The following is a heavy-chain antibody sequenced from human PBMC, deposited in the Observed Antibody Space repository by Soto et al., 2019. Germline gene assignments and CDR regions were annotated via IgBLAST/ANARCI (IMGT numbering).Heavy chain of an antibody. D-gene: IGHD3-9*01. J-gene: IGHJ6*02. CDR3: GRERYDILTGYSHIGRYYYYYGMDV. V-gene: IGHV3-7*01. CDR1: GFTFSSYW. Sequence: PAGSLRLSCAASGFTFSSYWMSWVHQAPGKGLEWVANIKQDGSEKYYVDSVKGRFTISRDNAKNSLYLQMNSLRAEDTAVYYCGRERYDILTGYSHIGRYYYYYGMDVWGQGTTVTVSS. CDR2: IKQDGSEK.